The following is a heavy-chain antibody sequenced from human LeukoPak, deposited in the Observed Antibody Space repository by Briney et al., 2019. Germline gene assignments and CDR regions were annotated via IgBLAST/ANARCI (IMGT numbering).Heavy chain of an antibody. CDR2: ISASGVMT. J-gene: IGHJ6*04. Sequence: PGGSLRLSCAASGFTFSDYYMSWIRQAPGKGLEWVSSISASGVMTYYADSVKGRFTISRDNAKNSLYLQMNSLRAEDTAVYYCAELGITMIGGVWGKGTTVTISS. CDR1: GFTFSDYY. V-gene: IGHV3-11*04. D-gene: IGHD3-10*02. CDR3: AELGITMIGGV.